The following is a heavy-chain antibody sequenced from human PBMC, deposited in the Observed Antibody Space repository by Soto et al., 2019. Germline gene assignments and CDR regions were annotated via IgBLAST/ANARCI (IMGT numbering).Heavy chain of an antibody. CDR1: GGTFSSYA. Sequence: GASVKVSCKASGGTFSSYAISWVRQAPGQGLEWMGGIIPIFGTANYAQKFQGRVTITADKSTSTAYMELSSLRSEDTAVYYCARKDVVPNCSGGSCYVYGMDVWGQGTTVTVSS. CDR3: ARKDVVPNCSGGSCYVYGMDV. J-gene: IGHJ6*02. V-gene: IGHV1-69*06. CDR2: IIPIFGTA. D-gene: IGHD2-15*01.